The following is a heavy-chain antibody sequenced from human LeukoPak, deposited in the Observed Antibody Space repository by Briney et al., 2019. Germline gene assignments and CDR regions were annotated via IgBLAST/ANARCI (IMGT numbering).Heavy chain of an antibody. D-gene: IGHD3-10*01. Sequence: GGSLRLSCAVSGFTFSTYSMNWVRQAPGKGLEWVSFISGGGSYIYYAESVKGRFTISRDNAKNSLYLQMNSLRAEDTAIYYCARDRVASGRFGEVASWGQGTPVTVSS. CDR3: ARDRVASGRFGEVAS. V-gene: IGHV3-21*01. J-gene: IGHJ5*02. CDR2: ISGGGSYI. CDR1: GFTFSTYS.